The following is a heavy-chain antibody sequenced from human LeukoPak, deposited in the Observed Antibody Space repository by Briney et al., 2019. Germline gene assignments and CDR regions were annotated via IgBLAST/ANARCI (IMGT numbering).Heavy chain of an antibody. D-gene: IGHD2-15*01. CDR2: ISSSGSTI. J-gene: IGHJ3*02. CDR1: GFTFSDCY. V-gene: IGHV3-11*01. CDR3: ARDRVAATLSGAFDI. Sequence: GGSLRLSCAASGFTFSDCYMSWIRQAPGKGLEWVSYISSSGSTIYYADSVKGRFTISRDNAKNSLYLQMNSLRAEDTAVYYCARDRVAATLSGAFDIWGQGTMVTVSS.